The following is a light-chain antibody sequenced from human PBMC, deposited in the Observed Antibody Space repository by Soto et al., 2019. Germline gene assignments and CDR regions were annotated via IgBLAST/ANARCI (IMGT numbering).Light chain of an antibody. Sequence: TQSPSTLSASVGDRVTITCRASQSISSWLAWYQQKPGKAPKLLIHKASSLESGVPSRFSGSGSGTEFILTISSLQSEDFAFYYCQQYDDWPWTFGQGTKVDIK. CDR3: QQYDDWPWT. CDR2: KAS. CDR1: QSISSW. J-gene: IGKJ1*01. V-gene: IGKV1-5*03.